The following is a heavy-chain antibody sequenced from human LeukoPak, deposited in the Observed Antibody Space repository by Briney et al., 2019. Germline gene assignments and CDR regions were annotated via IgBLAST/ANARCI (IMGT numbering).Heavy chain of an antibody. J-gene: IGHJ6*02. CDR1: GFTFRSFG. V-gene: IGHV3-23*05. CDR3: AHMVWEYVGGLDV. D-gene: IGHD3-10*02. Sequence: PGGSLRLSCAASGFTFRSFGMNWVRQAPGKGLEWVSGIYTNGRDTRYADSEKGRFTISRDNSKNTLYLQMHSLRVEDTAVYYCAHMVWEYVGGLDVWGQGTTVTVSS. CDR2: IYTNGRDT.